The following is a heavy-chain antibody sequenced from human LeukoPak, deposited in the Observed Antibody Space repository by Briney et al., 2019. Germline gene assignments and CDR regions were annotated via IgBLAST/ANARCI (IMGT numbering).Heavy chain of an antibody. D-gene: IGHD3-10*01. CDR2: ISSSSSYI. J-gene: IGHJ4*02. CDR3: ARFSYGSGSYRSLFDY. V-gene: IGHV3-21*04. CDR1: GFTFSSYS. Sequence: GGSLRLSCAASGFTFSSYSMNWVRQAPGKGLEWVSSISSSSSYIYYADSVKGRFSISRDNAKNSLYLQMNSLRAEDTAVYYCARFSYGSGSYRSLFDYWGQGTLVTVSS.